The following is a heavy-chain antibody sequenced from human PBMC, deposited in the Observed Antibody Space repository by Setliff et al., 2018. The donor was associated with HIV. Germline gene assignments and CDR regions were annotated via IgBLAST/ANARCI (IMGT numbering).Heavy chain of an antibody. J-gene: IGHJ4*02. CDR2: IYTSGTT. CDR1: GGSISGHF. Sequence: SETLSLTCTVSGGSISGHFWGWIRQPPGKGLEWIGYIYTSGTTEYNPSLDSRVTISVDTSRDQFSLNLRSVTAADTALYFCARLIHTGLLYFDYWGLGMLVTVSS. V-gene: IGHV4-4*09. D-gene: IGHD2-8*02. CDR3: ARLIHTGLLYFDY.